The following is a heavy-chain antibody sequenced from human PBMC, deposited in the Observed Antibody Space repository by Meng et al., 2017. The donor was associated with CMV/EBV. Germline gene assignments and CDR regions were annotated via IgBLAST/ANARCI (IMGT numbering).Heavy chain of an antibody. CDR2: INPNSGGT. Sequence: ASVKVSCKASGYTFTGYYMHWMRQAPGQGLEWMGWINPNSGGTNYAQKFQGRVTMTRDTSISTAYMELSRLRSDDTAVYYCARGHGGIFGVVIGGDWFDPWGQGTLVTVSS. V-gene: IGHV1-2*02. D-gene: IGHD3-3*01. J-gene: IGHJ5*02. CDR3: ARGHGGIFGVVIGGDWFDP. CDR1: GYTFTGYY.